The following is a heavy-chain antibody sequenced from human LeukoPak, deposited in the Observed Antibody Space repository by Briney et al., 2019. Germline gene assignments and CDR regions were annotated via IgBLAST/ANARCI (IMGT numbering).Heavy chain of an antibody. V-gene: IGHV3-11*01. Sequence: GGSLRLSCAASGFTFSDYYMSWIRQAPGKGLEWVSYISSSGSIIYYADSVKGRFTISRDNAQNSLYLQMNSLRAEDTAVYYCTAMARLDVGRTQPPFVYWGQGTLVTVSS. CDR2: ISSSGSII. D-gene: IGHD1-1*01. CDR3: TAMARLDVGRTQPPFVY. J-gene: IGHJ4*02. CDR1: GFTFSDYY.